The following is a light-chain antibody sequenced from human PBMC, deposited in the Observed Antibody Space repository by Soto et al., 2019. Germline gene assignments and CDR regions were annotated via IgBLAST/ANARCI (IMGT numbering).Light chain of an antibody. V-gene: IGLV2-14*01. J-gene: IGLJ1*01. Sequence: QSALTQPAFVSGSPGQSITISCTGTNSDVGGYNFVSWYQQHPGKVPKLMIYDVTNRPSGVYNRFSGSKSGNTASRTISGLQSEDEADYNCSSYTSSSTLVFVTGTKLTVL. CDR3: SSYTSSSTLV. CDR2: DVT. CDR1: NSDVGGYNF.